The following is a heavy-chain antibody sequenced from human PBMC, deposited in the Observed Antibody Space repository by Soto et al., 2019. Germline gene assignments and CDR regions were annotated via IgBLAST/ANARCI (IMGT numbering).Heavy chain of an antibody. CDR1: GSTLSGYY. V-gene: IGHV3-11*06. CDR3: ARGGSSYGMDV. CDR2: ISSSSSYT. D-gene: IGHD3-10*01. Sequence: PGGSLSLSCAASGSTLSGYYMSWIRQAPGKGLEWVSYISSSSSYTNYADSVKGRFTISRDNAKNSLYLQMNSLRAEDTAVYYCARGGSSYGMDVWGQGTTVTVSS. J-gene: IGHJ6*02.